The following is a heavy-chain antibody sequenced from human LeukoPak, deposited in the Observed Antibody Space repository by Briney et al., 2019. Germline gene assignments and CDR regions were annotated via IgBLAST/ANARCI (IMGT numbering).Heavy chain of an antibody. CDR3: AKDWTYGSGSYGDHFDY. CDR1: GFTFSSYG. CDR2: ISGSGGST. Sequence: GGSLRLSCAASGFTFSSYGMSWVRQAPGKGLEWVSAISGSGGSTYYADSVKGRFTISRDNSKNTLYPQMNSLRAEDTAVYYCAKDWTYGSGSYGDHFDYWGQGTLVTVSS. J-gene: IGHJ4*02. D-gene: IGHD3-10*01. V-gene: IGHV3-23*01.